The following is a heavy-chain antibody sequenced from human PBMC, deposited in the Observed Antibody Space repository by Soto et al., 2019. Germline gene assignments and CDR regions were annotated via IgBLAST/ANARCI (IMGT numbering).Heavy chain of an antibody. J-gene: IGHJ4*02. Sequence: GGSLRLSCAASGFTFSSYSMNWVRQAPGKGLEWVSSISSSSSYIYYADSVKGRFTISRDNAKNSLYLQMNSLRAEDTAVYYCAGDLLAARPFDYWGQGTLVTVSS. CDR2: ISSSSSYI. CDR1: GFTFSSYS. V-gene: IGHV3-21*01. D-gene: IGHD6-6*01. CDR3: AGDLLAARPFDY.